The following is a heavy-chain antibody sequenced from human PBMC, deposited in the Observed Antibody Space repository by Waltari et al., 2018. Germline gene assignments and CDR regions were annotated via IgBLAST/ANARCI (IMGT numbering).Heavy chain of an antibody. CDR2: IYYSGST. CDR1: GGSISSHY. D-gene: IGHD6-13*01. Sequence: QVQLQESGPGLVKPSETLSLTCTVSGGSISSHYWSWIRQPPGKGLEWIGYIYYSGSTNSSPSLKSRVTISVDTSKNQFSLKLRSVTAADTAVYYCARAPGWSSSWSDAFDIWGQGTMVTVSS. J-gene: IGHJ3*02. V-gene: IGHV4-59*11. CDR3: ARAPGWSSSWSDAFDI.